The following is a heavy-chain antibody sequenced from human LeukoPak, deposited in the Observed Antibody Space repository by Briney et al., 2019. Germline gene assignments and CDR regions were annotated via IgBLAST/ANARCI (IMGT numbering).Heavy chain of an antibody. D-gene: IGHD3-22*01. J-gene: IGHJ3*01. CDR1: GFSLRTNY. CDR2: IYSGGNI. V-gene: IGHV3-53*01. Sequence: GGSLRLSCAASGFSLRTNYMSWVRQAPGKGLEWVSVIYSGGNIRYTDSVKGRFTISRDNSRDTVHLQMNSLRVDDTAVYYCVRAVHHLFYSDSSGYYGDAFDVWGQGTVVTVSS. CDR3: VRAVHHLFYSDSSGYYGDAFDV.